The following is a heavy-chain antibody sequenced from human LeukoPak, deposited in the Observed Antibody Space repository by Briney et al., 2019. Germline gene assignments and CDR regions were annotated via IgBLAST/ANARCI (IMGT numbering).Heavy chain of an antibody. V-gene: IGHV1-2*02. D-gene: IGHD6-19*01. CDR2: INPNSGGT. CDR3: AREQVYNSAQGVVDY. J-gene: IGHJ4*02. Sequence: ASVKVSCKTSGYTFTAYYMHWVRQAPGQGLEWMGWINPNSGGTNYAQKFQGRVTMTRDTSISTAYMELSRLRCDDTAVYYCAREQVYNSAQGVVDYWGQGTLVTVSS. CDR1: GYTFTAYY.